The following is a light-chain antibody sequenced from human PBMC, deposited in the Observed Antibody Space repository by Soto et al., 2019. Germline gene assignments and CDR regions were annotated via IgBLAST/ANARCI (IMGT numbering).Light chain of an antibody. V-gene: IGKV1-39*01. Sequence: DIQMTQSPSSLSASVRDRVTITCRASQSISSYLNWYQQKPGKAPKLLIYAASSLQSGVPSRFSGSGSGTDFTLTVSSLQPEDFATYFCQQSYSSSPWTFGQGTKVEVK. CDR1: QSISSY. CDR3: QQSYSSSPWT. CDR2: AAS. J-gene: IGKJ1*01.